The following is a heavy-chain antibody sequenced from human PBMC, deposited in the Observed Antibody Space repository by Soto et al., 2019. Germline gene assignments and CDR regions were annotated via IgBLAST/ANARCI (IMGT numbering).Heavy chain of an antibody. J-gene: IGHJ4*02. D-gene: IGHD6-19*01. CDR3: ATIPVRPDGYSSGWYSG. Sequence: ASVKVSCKVSGYTLTELSMHWVRQAPGKGLEWMGGFDPEDGETIFAQKFQGRVTITEDTSTDTAYMELSSLRSEDTAVFFCATIPVRPDGYSSGWYSGWGQGTLVTVSS. CDR2: FDPEDGET. CDR1: GYTLTELS. V-gene: IGHV1-24*01.